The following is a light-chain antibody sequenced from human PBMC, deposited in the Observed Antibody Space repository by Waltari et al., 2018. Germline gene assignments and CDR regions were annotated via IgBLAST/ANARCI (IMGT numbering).Light chain of an antibody. Sequence: DIVMTQSPLSLPVTPGEPASISCRSSQSLLHSNGYNYLDWYLQKPGQSPQLLIYLGSNRASGGPDRFSGSGSGTDFTLKINRVEAEDVGVYYCMQALQTPVTFGQGTKVEIK. CDR1: QSLLHSNGYNY. V-gene: IGKV2-28*01. J-gene: IGKJ1*01. CDR2: LGS. CDR3: MQALQTPVT.